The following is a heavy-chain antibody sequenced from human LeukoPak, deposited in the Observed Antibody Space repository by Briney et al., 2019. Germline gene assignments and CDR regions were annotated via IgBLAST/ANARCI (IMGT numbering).Heavy chain of an antibody. J-gene: IGHJ4*02. Sequence: GGSLRLSCAASGFTFSSYGMSWVRQAPGKGLEWVSAISGSGGSTYYADSVKGRFTISRDNSRNTLYLQMNSLRAEDTAVYYCAKDSGNYYELYYFDYWGQGTLVTVSS. D-gene: IGHD3-22*01. V-gene: IGHV3-23*01. CDR1: GFTFSSYG. CDR3: AKDSGNYYELYYFDY. CDR2: ISGSGGST.